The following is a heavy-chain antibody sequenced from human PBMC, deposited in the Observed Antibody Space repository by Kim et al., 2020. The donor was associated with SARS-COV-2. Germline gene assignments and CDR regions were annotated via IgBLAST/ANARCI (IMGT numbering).Heavy chain of an antibody. J-gene: IGHJ5*02. D-gene: IGHD3-10*01. V-gene: IGHV4-31*03. CDR2: IYYSGST. CDR1: GGSISSGGYY. Sequence: SETLSLTCTVSGGSISSGGYYWSWIRQHPGKGLEWIGYIYYSGSTYYNPSLKSRVTISVDTSKNQFSLKLSSVTAADTAVYYCATHYYGSGRPLDPWGQGTLVTVSS. CDR3: ATHYYGSGRPLDP.